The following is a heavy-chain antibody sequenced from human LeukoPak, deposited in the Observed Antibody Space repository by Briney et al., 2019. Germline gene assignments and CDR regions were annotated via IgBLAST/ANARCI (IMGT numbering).Heavy chain of an antibody. D-gene: IGHD3-16*01. CDR2: IKEDGSER. CDR3: TKSRSGES. V-gene: IGHV3-7*01. Sequence: GGSLTLSCAASGFSFSKHWMSWVRQAPGKGLECVANIKEDGSERYHVDSVKGRFTISRDNAKNSLYLQMNSLRAEDTAVYYCTKSRSGESWGQGTLVTVSS. J-gene: IGHJ5*02. CDR1: GFSFSKHW.